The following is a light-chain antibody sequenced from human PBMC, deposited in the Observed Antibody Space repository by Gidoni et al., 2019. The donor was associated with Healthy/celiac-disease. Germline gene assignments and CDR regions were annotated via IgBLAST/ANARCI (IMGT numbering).Light chain of an antibody. CDR3: QQSYSTPLYT. V-gene: IGKV1-39*01. CDR1: QSISSY. Sequence: DIPMTQSPSSLSASVGDRVTITCRASQSISSYLNWYQQKPGKAPKLLIYAASSLQSGVPSRFSGSGSGTDFTLTISSLQPEDFATYYCQQSYSTPLYTFGQXTKLEIK. J-gene: IGKJ2*01. CDR2: AAS.